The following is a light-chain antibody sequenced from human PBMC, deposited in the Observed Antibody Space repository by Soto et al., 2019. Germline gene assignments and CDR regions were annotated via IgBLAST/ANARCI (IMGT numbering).Light chain of an antibody. CDR2: GAS. J-gene: IGKJ1*01. CDR3: QHYENYPWT. Sequence: AIRMTQSPSSLSASAGDRVAIACRASQDVGRYLAWYQQKPGQAPKLLIYGASTLQSGVPSRFSGSGSGTDFTLTISCLQSEDFATYYCQHYENYPWTFGQGTKVEIK. CDR1: QDVGRY. V-gene: IGKV1-8*01.